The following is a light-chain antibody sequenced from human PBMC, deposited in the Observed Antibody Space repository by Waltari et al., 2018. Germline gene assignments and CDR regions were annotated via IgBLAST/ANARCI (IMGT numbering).Light chain of an antibody. Sequence: EIVMTQSRATLSVSPGERATRSCRASQSLSDNLAWYQLKPAHAPRLLIYGASFRATGIPGRFRGSGSGADFTLTISSLQSEDFAIYYCQQYKTWPPITFGQGTRLEIK. J-gene: IGKJ5*01. CDR2: GAS. CDR1: QSLSDN. CDR3: QQYKTWPPIT. V-gene: IGKV3-15*01.